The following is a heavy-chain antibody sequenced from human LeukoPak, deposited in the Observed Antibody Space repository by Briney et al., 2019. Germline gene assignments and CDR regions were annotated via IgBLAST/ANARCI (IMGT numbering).Heavy chain of an antibody. CDR3: ARDYSPPDGYGMDV. J-gene: IGHJ6*02. D-gene: IGHD6-13*01. CDR1: GFTFSSYG. Sequence: HAGGSLRLSCAASGFTFSSYGMHWVRQAPGKGLEWVAVIWYDGRNKYYADSVKGRFTISRDNSKNTMYMQMNSLRAEDTAVYYCARDYSPPDGYGMDVWGQGTTVTVSS. V-gene: IGHV3-33*01. CDR2: IWYDGRNK.